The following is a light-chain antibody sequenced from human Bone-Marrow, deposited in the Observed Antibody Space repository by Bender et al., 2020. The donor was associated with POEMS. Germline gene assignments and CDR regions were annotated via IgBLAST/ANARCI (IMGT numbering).Light chain of an antibody. J-gene: IGLJ3*02. V-gene: IGLV3-1*01. Sequence: SYELTQPPSVSVSPGQTAKITCSGDKLGDKYVCWYQQRPGQSPVLVIYEDNKRPSGVSNRFSGSKSGNTASLTISGLQSEDEADYYCCSYGGSSTWVFGGGTKLTVL. CDR1: KLGDKY. CDR3: CSYGGSSTWV. CDR2: EDN.